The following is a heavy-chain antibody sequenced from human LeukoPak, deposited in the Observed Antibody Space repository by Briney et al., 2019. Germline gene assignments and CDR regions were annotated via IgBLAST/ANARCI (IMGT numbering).Heavy chain of an antibody. CDR1: GVTFSAYA. J-gene: IGHJ4*02. V-gene: IGHV3-23*01. CDR2: FSGSGDTT. Sequence: GGSLRLSCTASGVTFSAYAMSWVRQAPGKGLEWVSTFSGSGDTTFYADSVRGRFTISRDKSKNTLYLQMNSLRVEDTALYHCAKGFSSAWFGMYFDQWGQGTQVTVSS. D-gene: IGHD6-19*01. CDR3: AKGFSSAWFGMYFDQ.